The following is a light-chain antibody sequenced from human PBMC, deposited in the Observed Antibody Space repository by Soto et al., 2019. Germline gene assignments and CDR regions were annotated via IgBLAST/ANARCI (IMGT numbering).Light chain of an antibody. Sequence: DIQMTQSPSSLSASVGDRVTITCRASQSISSYLNWYQQKPGKAPKLLIYAASSLQSWVPSRFSGSGSGTDFTLPISSLQPEDFATYYCQQSYSTPGTFGQGTKVEIK. CDR2: AAS. J-gene: IGKJ1*01. V-gene: IGKV1-39*01. CDR1: QSISSY. CDR3: QQSYSTPGT.